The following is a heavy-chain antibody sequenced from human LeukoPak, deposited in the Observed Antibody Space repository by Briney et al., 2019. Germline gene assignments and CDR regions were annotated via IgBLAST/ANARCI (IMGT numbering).Heavy chain of an antibody. Sequence: GGSLRLSCAASGFTFSSYAMHWVRQAPGKGLEWVAVISYDGSNKYYADSVKGRFTISRDNSKNTLYLQMNTLRAEDTAVYYCARVRAVDTAMATEIFDYWGQGTLVTVSS. D-gene: IGHD5-18*01. CDR3: ARVRAVDTAMATEIFDY. J-gene: IGHJ4*02. V-gene: IGHV3-30*04. CDR2: ISYDGSNK. CDR1: GFTFSSYA.